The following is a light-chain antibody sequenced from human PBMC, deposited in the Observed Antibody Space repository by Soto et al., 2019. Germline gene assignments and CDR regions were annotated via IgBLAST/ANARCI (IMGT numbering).Light chain of an antibody. CDR3: QQYDSYS. CDR2: DAS. CDR1: QNINSG. Sequence: DIQMTQSPSTLSASIGDRVTITCRASQNINSGLAWYQQKPGKAPNLLIYDASNLESGVPSRFSGSGSGTEFTLTISSLQPDDFATYYCQQYDSYSFGQGTKVDNK. V-gene: IGKV1-5*01. J-gene: IGKJ1*01.